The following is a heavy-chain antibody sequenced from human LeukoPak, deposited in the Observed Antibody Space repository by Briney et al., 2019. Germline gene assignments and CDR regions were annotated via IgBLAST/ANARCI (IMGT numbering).Heavy chain of an antibody. CDR1: GFTFSSYA. J-gene: IGHJ4*02. CDR3: ARESGYGSGIDY. D-gene: IGHD3-10*01. CDR2: ISGSEWVAAISGSGGST. Sequence: PGGSLRLSCAASGFTFSSYAMSWVRQAPGKGLEWVSAISGSEWVAAISGSGGSTYYADSVKGRSTLSRDNSKNTLYVQISSLRAEDTAVYYCARESGYGSGIDYWGQGTLVTVSS. V-gene: IGHV3-23*01.